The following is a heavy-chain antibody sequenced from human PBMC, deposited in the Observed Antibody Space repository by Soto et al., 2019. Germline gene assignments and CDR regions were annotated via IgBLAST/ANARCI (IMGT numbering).Heavy chain of an antibody. CDR1: GGSISSGGYY. CDR3: ARVCSHYDFHV. J-gene: IGHJ6*02. Sequence: LSLTCTVSGGSISSGGYYWSWIRQHPGRGLEWIGYIYYSGSTYYNPSLKSRVTISVDTSKNQFSLKLSSVTAADTAVYYCARVCSHYDFHVWGQGTTVTVSS. D-gene: IGHD3-3*01. CDR2: IYYSGST. V-gene: IGHV4-31*03.